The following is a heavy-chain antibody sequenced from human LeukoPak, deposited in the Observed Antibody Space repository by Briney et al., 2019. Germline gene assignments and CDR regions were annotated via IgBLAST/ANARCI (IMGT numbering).Heavy chain of an antibody. Sequence: GGSLRLSCAASGFIVSSSYMSWVRQPPGKGLEWVSGIYTDGSTYYADSVQGRFTISRDNSKNMLFLQMNSLRAEDTSVYYCVRGHYSNTLGGQGTLVTVSS. J-gene: IGHJ4*02. CDR2: IYTDGST. CDR3: VRGHYSNTL. V-gene: IGHV3-66*01. CDR1: GFIVSSSY. D-gene: IGHD4-11*01.